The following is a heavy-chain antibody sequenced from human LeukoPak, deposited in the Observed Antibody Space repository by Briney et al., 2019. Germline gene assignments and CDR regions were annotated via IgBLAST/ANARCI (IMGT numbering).Heavy chain of an antibody. CDR3: AKDDYYDTSGYRD. Sequence: GGSLRLSCAASGFTFSSYAMNWVRQAPGKGLEWVANIKQDGSEKYYVDSVKGRFTISRDNSKNTLYLQMNSLRAEDTAVYYCAKDDYYDTSGYRDWGQGTLVTVSS. CDR1: GFTFSSYA. J-gene: IGHJ4*02. CDR2: IKQDGSEK. V-gene: IGHV3-7*01. D-gene: IGHD3-22*01.